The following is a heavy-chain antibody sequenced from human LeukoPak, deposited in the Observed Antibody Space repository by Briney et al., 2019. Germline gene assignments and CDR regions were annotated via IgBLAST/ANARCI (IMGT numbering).Heavy chain of an antibody. V-gene: IGHV5-51*01. J-gene: IGHJ4*02. Sequence: GESLKISCKASGYSFTSKWIAWVRQIPGKGPEGMGIIYPGDSYTRYSRSREGQVNLSVDNSINSAFLQLSTLNASDGAMYFCASLFVRGVVNSEFDYWGQGTLVTVSS. CDR2: IYPGDSYT. CDR1: GYSFTSKW. CDR3: ASLFVRGVVNSEFDY. D-gene: IGHD3-10*01.